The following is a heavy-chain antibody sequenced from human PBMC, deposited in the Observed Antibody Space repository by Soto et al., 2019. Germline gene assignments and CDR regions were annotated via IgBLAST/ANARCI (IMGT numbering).Heavy chain of an antibody. CDR3: TREQSDDNYFDP. CDR1: GAALSSGGYF. V-gene: IGHV4-61*08. CDR2: IYYSGGT. J-gene: IGHJ5*02. Sequence: KASETLSLTCTVSGAALSSGGYFYTWVRQPPGKGLEWLGYIYYSGGTNYNPSLKSRVTISLDKSKSQFSLRLISVTAVDTAVYYCTREQSDDNYFDPWGKGTLVTVSS. D-gene: IGHD6-19*01.